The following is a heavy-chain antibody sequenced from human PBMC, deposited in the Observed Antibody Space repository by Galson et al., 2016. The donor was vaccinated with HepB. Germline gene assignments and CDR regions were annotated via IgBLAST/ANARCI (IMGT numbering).Heavy chain of an antibody. CDR3: SRTPRYLRRDGCGGFDI. J-gene: IGHJ3*02. CDR2: IDWDNNE. D-gene: IGHD3-9*01. V-gene: IGHV2-70*11. Sequence: PALVKPTQTLTLTCTFSGFSLRTNGMCVSWIRQPPGKALEWLARIDWDNNEYRSPSLRTRLTISKDTSKNQVVLTMTNLDPEDTTTYYWSRTPRYLRRDGCGGFDIWGQGTMVTVSS. CDR1: GFSLRTNGMC.